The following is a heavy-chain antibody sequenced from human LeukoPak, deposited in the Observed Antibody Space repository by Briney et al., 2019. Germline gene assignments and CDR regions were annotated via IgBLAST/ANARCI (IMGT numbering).Heavy chain of an antibody. D-gene: IGHD6-13*01. V-gene: IGHV4-30-4*02. Sequence: SETLSLTCTVSGGSISSGDYYWSWIRQPPGKGLEWIGYIYYSGSTYYNPSLKSRVTISVDTSKNQFSLKLSSVTAADTAVYYCARGGRSSLAAAGTGYFQHWGQGTLVTVSS. CDR3: ARGGRSSLAAAGTGYFQH. CDR2: IYYSGST. CDR1: GGSISSGDYY. J-gene: IGHJ1*01.